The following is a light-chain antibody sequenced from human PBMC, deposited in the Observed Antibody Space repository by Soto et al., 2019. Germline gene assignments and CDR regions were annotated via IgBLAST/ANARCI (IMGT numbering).Light chain of an antibody. CDR3: QRYNNWPWT. CDR1: QSVSSN. J-gene: IGKJ1*01. Sequence: EIVMTQSPATLPVSPGERATLSCRASQSVSSNLAWYQQKPGQAPRLLIYGASTRATGIPARFSGSRSGTEFTLTINSLQSEDFAVYYCQRYNNWPWTFGQGTKVDIK. V-gene: IGKV3-15*01. CDR2: GAS.